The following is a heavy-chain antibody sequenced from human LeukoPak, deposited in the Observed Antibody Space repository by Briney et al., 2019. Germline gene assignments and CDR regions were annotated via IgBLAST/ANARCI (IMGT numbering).Heavy chain of an antibody. D-gene: IGHD6-13*01. V-gene: IGHV3-53*01. CDR3: ARGRSPYSSSWFYFDY. J-gene: IGHJ4*02. Sequence: GSLRLSCAASGFTVSSNCMTWVRQAPGKGLEWVSVIYSGGSTYYADSVKGRFTISRDNSKNTLFLQMNSLRAEDTAVYYCARGRSPYSSSWFYFDYWGQGTLVTVSS. CDR2: IYSGGST. CDR1: GFTVSSNC.